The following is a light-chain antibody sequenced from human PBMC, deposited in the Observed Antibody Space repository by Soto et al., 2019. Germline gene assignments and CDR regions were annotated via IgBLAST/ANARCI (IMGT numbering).Light chain of an antibody. V-gene: IGKV3-15*01. J-gene: IGKJ4*01. CDR2: GAS. CDR3: QQYSDWPLT. CDR1: QSVSSD. Sequence: LITQSPVTLSVSPGDTATLSCRASQSVSSDLAWYQHRPGQGPRLLIYGASTRPAGVPPRFSGSGSGRQFTLTISSLQSEDFAVYYCQQYSDWPLTFGGGTKVDIK.